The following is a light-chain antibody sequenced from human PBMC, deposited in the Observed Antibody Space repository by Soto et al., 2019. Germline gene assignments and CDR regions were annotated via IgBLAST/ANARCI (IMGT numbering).Light chain of an antibody. J-gene: IGKJ1*01. Sequence: EIVLTQSPATLSSSTGERATLSCRASQTVSNKLAWYQHKPGQAPRLLIYDTSNRATGIPARFSGSGSGTDFTLTISRLEPEDFAVYYCHQRKSWPRTFGQGTKVDI. CDR3: HQRKSWPRT. V-gene: IGKV3-11*01. CDR1: QTVSNK. CDR2: DTS.